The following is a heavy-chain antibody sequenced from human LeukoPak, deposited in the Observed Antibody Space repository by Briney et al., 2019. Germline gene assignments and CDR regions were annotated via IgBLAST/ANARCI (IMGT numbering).Heavy chain of an antibody. CDR3: ARSRDWYADY. V-gene: IGHV3-48*01. Sequence: GGSLRLSFAASGFDFNIYSMNWVRQAPGKGLEWISYMTGNSKTINYADSVKGRFTISRDNAENSLFLQMNRLRAEDTAIYYCARSRDWYADYWGQGSLVTVSS. J-gene: IGHJ4*02. CDR2: MTGNSKTI. CDR1: GFDFNIYS. D-gene: IGHD3-9*01.